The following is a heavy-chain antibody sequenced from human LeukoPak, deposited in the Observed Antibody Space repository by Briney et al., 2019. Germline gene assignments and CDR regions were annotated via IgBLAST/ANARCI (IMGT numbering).Heavy chain of an antibody. CDR2: IYYSGST. CDR1: GGSISSHY. CDR3: ARTIAAAKGRVDY. J-gene: IGHJ4*02. V-gene: IGHV4-30-4*01. D-gene: IGHD6-13*01. Sequence: SETLSLTCTVSGGSISSHYWSWIRQPPGKGLEWIGYIYYSGSTYYNPSLKSRVTISVDTSKNQFSLKLSSVTAADTAVYYCARTIAAAKGRVDYWGQGTLVTVSS.